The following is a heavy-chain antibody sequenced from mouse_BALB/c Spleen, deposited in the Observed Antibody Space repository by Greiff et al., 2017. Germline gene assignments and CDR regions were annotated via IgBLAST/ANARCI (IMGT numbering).Heavy chain of an antibody. CDR3: ARGSPYGSYAMDY. Sequence: EVKLVESGGGLVQPGGSRKLSCAASGFTFSSFGMHWVRQAPEKGLEWVAYISSGSSTIYYADTVKGRFTISRDNPKNTLFLQMTSLRSEDTAMYYCARGSPYGSYAMDYWGQGTSVTVSS. V-gene: IGHV5-17*02. J-gene: IGHJ4*01. CDR2: ISSGSSTI. D-gene: IGHD2-2*01. CDR1: GFTFSSFG.